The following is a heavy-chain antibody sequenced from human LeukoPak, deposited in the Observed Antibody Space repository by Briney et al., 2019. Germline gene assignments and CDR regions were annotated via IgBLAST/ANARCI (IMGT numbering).Heavy chain of an antibody. CDR3: ARAVEQGAFDI. Sequence: PGRSLRLSCAASRFTFSSYAMHWVRQAPGKGLEWMAVISYDGSNKYYADSVKGRFTISRDNSKNTLYLQMNSLRAEDTAVYYCARAVEQGAFDIWGQGIMVTVSS. D-gene: IGHD1/OR15-1a*01. CDR2: ISYDGSNK. J-gene: IGHJ3*02. CDR1: RFTFSSYA. V-gene: IGHV3-30-3*01.